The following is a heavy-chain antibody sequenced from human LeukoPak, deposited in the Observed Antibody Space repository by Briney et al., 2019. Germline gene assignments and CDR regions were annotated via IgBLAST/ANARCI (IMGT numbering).Heavy chain of an antibody. D-gene: IGHD3-9*01. V-gene: IGHV1-46*01. CDR3: ARGSRPIYNLLTGKRYFDY. CDR1: GYTFTTYY. J-gene: IGHJ4*02. CDR2: INPSGGST. Sequence: ASVKVSCKASGYTFTTYYVHWVRQAPGQGLEWMGIINPSGGSTTYAQKFRGRLTMTRDMSTSTVYMELSSLRSEDTAVYYCARGSRPIYNLLTGKRYFDYWGQGTLLTVSS.